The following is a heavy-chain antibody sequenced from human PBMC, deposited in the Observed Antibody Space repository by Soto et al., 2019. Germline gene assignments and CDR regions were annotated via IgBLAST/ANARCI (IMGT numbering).Heavy chain of an antibody. CDR1: GFTVSSKS. V-gene: IGHV3-53*01. J-gene: IGHJ4*02. CDR2: IYTGGST. CDR3: ARAVSNGYFEN. D-gene: IGHD6-19*01. Sequence: PWGSLRLACAASGFTVSSKSMSWVRQAPGKGLEWVSVIYTGGSTYYADSVKGRFTISRDNSNNTLNLQMNSLRAEDTAVYYCARAVSNGYFENWGQGTLVTVSS.